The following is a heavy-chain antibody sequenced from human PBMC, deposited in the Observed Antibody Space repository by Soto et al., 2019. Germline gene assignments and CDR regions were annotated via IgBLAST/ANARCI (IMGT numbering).Heavy chain of an antibody. D-gene: IGHD5-12*01. Sequence: GGSLRLSCAASGFIFSGNWMSWVRQAPGKGLEWVANIKQDGSEKRYVDPVEGRFTISRDNAKNSLYLQMNSLVVEDTATYYCARYHFGGYAFDSWGQGTPVTVSS. CDR1: GFIFSGNW. CDR2: IKQDGSEK. V-gene: IGHV3-7*04. CDR3: ARYHFGGYAFDS. J-gene: IGHJ4*02.